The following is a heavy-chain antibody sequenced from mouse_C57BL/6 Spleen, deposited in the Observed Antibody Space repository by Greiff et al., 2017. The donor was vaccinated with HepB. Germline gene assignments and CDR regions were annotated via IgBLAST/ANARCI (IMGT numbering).Heavy chain of an antibody. CDR3: ARALPMIRGAMDY. Sequence: QVQLQQSGPELVKPGASVKISCKASGYSFTSYYIHWVKQRPVQGLEWIGWIYPGSGNTKYKEKFKGKATLTADTSSSTAYMQLSSLTSEDSAVYYCARALPMIRGAMDYWGQGTSVTVSS. CDR1: GYSFTSYY. V-gene: IGHV1-66*01. CDR2: IYPGSGNT. J-gene: IGHJ4*01. D-gene: IGHD2-4*01.